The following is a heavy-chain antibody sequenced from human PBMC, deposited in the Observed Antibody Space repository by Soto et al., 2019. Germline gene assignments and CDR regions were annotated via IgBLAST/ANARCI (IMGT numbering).Heavy chain of an antibody. Sequence: GASVKVSCRASGYIFTYRYLYWVRQAPGQALEWMGWIIPYNGNTNYAQKFQDRFSITRESSLSTVYLELRSLRSDDTGMYYCARSALDEDGYHYLGSWGQGTLVTLSS. CDR2: IIPYNGNT. D-gene: IGHD2-2*01. CDR3: ARSALDEDGYHYLGS. V-gene: IGHV1-45*02. J-gene: IGHJ5*01. CDR1: GYIFTYRY.